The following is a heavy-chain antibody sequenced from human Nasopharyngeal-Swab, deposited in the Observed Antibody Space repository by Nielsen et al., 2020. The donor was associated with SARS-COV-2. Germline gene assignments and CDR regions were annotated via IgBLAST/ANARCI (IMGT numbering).Heavy chain of an antibody. Sequence: SETLSLTCTVSGGSISSYYWSWIRQPPGEGLEWIGYIYYSGSTNYNPSLKSRVTISVDTSKNQFSLKLSSVTAADTAVYYCARGLPSYYDSSGYYSDWGQGTLVTVSS. CDR1: GGSISSYY. V-gene: IGHV4-59*01. CDR2: IYYSGST. CDR3: ARGLPSYYDSSGYYSD. J-gene: IGHJ4*02. D-gene: IGHD3-22*01.